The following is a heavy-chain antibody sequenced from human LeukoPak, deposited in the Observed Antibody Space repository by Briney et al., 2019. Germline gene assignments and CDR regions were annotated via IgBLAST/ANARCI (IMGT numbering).Heavy chain of an antibody. Sequence: PSETLSLTCAVSGGSFRSGGYSWSWIRQPPGKGLEWIGYIYYSGSTYYNPSLKSRVTISVDTSKNQFSLKLSSVTAADTAVYYCASVRGMVPDYWGQGTLVTVSS. CDR3: ASVRGMVPDY. D-gene: IGHD3-10*01. J-gene: IGHJ4*02. CDR1: GGSFRSGGYS. CDR2: IYYSGST. V-gene: IGHV4-30-4*07.